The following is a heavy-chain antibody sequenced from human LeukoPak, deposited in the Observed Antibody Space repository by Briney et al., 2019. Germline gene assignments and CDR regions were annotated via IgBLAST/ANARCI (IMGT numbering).Heavy chain of an antibody. CDR3: ATGGYCSSTSCYSYYYGSGSYNY. D-gene: IGHD2-2*01. Sequence: ASVKVSCKVSGYTLTELSMHWVRQAPGKGLEWMGGFDPDDGETIYAQKFQGRVTMTEDTSTDTAYMELSSLRSEDTAVYYCATGGYCSSTSCYSYYYGSGSYNYWGQGTLVTVSS. CDR2: FDPDDGET. CDR1: GYTLTELS. V-gene: IGHV1-24*01. J-gene: IGHJ4*02.